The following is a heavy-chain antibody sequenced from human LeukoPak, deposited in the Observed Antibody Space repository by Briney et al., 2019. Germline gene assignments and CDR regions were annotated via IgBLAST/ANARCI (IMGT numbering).Heavy chain of an antibody. CDR1: GYTFISYG. D-gene: IGHD5-12*01. CDR3: ARGGYIAPTRLFDY. V-gene: IGHV1-18*01. CDR2: ISAYNGNT. J-gene: IGHJ4*02. Sequence: ASVKVSCKASGYTFISYGINWVRQAPGQGLEWMGWISAYNGNTNYAQNLQGRVTMTTDTSTSTAYMELRSLRSDDTAVYYCARGGYIAPTRLFDYWGQGTLVTVSS.